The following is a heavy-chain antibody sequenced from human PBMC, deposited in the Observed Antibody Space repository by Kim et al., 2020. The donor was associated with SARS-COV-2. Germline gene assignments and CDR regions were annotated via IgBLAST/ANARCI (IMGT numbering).Heavy chain of an antibody. J-gene: IGHJ4*01. CDR1: GFTFSDHY. CDR3: ARDGGYSGSDLDY. V-gene: IGHV3-72*01. Sequence: GGSLRLSCAASGFTFSDHYMDWVRQAPGKGLEWVGRTRNKANSYTTEYAAAVKCRFTIARDDSKNSLYLQMNSLKTEDTAVYYCARDGGYSGSDLDYWG. CDR2: TRNKANSYTT. D-gene: IGHD5-12*01.